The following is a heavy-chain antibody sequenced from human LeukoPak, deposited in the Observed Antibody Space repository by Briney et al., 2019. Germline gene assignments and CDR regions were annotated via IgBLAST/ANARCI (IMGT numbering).Heavy chain of an antibody. J-gene: IGHJ3*02. CDR2: IYPGDSDT. Sequence: GESLKISCKGSGYSFTSYWIGWVRQMPGKGLEWMGIIYPGDSDTRYSPSFQGQVTISADKSISTAYLQWSSLKASDTAMYYCARDGHDYDFWSGYTQTDAFDIWGQGTMVTVSS. D-gene: IGHD3-3*01. CDR1: GYSFTSYW. V-gene: IGHV5-51*01. CDR3: ARDGHDYDFWSGYTQTDAFDI.